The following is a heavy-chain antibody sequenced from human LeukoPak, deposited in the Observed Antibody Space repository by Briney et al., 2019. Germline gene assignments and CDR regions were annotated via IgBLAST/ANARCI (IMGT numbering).Heavy chain of an antibody. CDR2: ISYDGSNK. CDR1: GLTFSSYG. J-gene: IGHJ4*02. V-gene: IGHV3-30*18. CDR3: AKDGEIMGVVVPAAMGSYFDY. D-gene: IGHD2-2*01. Sequence: GRSLRLSCAASGLTFSSYGMHWVRQAPGKGLEWVAVISYDGSNKYYADSVKGRFTISRDNSKNTLYLQMNSLRAEDTAVYYCAKDGEIMGVVVPAAMGSYFDYWGQGTLVTVSS.